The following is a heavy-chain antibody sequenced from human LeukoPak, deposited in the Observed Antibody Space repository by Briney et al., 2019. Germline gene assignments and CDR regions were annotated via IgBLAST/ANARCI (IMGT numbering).Heavy chain of an antibody. CDR2: INHSGST. Sequence: SETLSLTCAVYGGSFSGYYWSWIRQPPGKGLEWIGEINHSGSTNYNPSLKSRVTISVGTSKNQFSLKLSSVTAADTAVYYCARLLGYSGYEVDYWGQGTLVTVSS. J-gene: IGHJ4*02. CDR3: ARLLGYSGYEVDY. CDR1: GGSFSGYY. V-gene: IGHV4-34*01. D-gene: IGHD5-12*01.